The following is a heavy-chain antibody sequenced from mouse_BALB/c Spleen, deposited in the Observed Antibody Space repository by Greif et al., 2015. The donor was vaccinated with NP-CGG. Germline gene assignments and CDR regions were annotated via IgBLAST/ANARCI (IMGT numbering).Heavy chain of an antibody. Sequence: EVQLVESGGGLVQPGGSLKLSCATSGFTFSDYYMYWVRQTPEKRLEWVAYISNGGGSTYYPDTVKGRFTISRDNAKNTLYLQMSRLKSEDTAMYYCARHKGDYFDYWGQGTTLTVSS. D-gene: IGHD2-13*01. CDR2: ISNGGGST. CDR1: GFTFSDYY. CDR3: ARHKGDYFDY. V-gene: IGHV5-12*02. J-gene: IGHJ2*01.